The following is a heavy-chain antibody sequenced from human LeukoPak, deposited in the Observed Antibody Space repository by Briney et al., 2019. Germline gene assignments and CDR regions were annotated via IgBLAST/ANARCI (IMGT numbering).Heavy chain of an antibody. V-gene: IGHV3-66*01. CDR2: LYSAGST. D-gene: IGHD6-6*01. CDR3: ARGGNSSWDY. J-gene: IGHJ4*02. Sequence: GGSLRLSCAASGFIVSNNFMSWVRQAPGKGLVWVSVLYSAGSTFYVDSVKGRFTISRDNSKNSLYLQMNSLRVEDTAVYYCARGGNSSWDYWGQGALVTVSS. CDR1: GFIVSNNF.